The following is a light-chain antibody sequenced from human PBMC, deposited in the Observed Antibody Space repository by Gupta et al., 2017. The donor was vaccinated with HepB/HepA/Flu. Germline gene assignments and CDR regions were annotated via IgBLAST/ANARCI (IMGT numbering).Light chain of an antibody. CDR1: QGISNY. V-gene: IGKV1-27*01. CDR2: AAS. Sequence: EIQMSPSPSSLSAYLGDRVTITCRASQGISNYFAWYQQKPGKVPKLLIYAASNLQTGVPSRFSGSGSGTDFTLTISSLQPEDVATYYCQKYNSAPETFGQGTKLEIK. CDR3: QKYNSAPET. J-gene: IGKJ2*01.